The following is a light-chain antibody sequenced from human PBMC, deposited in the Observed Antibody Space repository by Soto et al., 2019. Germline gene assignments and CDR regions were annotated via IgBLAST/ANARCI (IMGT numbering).Light chain of an antibody. CDR1: SSDVGSYNP. Sequence: QSDLTQPASVSGSPGQSITISCTGTSSDVGSYNPVSWYQQHPGKAPKLMIYEVSKRPSGVSNRFSGSKSGNTASLTISGLQAEDEADYYCCSYAGSSTFLFVFGTGTKVTVL. J-gene: IGLJ1*01. CDR3: CSYAGSSTFLFV. CDR2: EVS. V-gene: IGLV2-23*02.